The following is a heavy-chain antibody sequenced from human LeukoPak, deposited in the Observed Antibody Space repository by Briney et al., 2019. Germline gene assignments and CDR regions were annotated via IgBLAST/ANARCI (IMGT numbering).Heavy chain of an antibody. CDR1: GGSISSYY. Sequence: SETLSLTCTVSGGSISSYYWSWLRQPPGKGLEWLGYIYYSGSTNYNPSLKSRVTISVDTSKNQFSLKLSSVTAADTAVYYCARSGEDSSGYYLGYMDVWGKGTTVTVSS. J-gene: IGHJ6*03. CDR3: ARSGEDSSGYYLGYMDV. D-gene: IGHD3-22*01. CDR2: IYYSGST. V-gene: IGHV4-59*01.